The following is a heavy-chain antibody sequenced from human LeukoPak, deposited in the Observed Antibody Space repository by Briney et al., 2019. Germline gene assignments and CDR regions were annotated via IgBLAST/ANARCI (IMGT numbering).Heavy chain of an antibody. CDR2: IYYSGST. D-gene: IGHD5-18*01. V-gene: IGHV4-39*01. CDR1: GGSISSSSYY. CDR3: ARIPPSYGLHCFDY. J-gene: IGHJ4*02. Sequence: SETLSLTCTVSGGSISSSSYYWGWIRQPPGKGLEWIGSIYYSGSTYYNPSLKSRVTISVDTSKNQFSLKLSSVTAADTAVYYCARIPPSYGLHCFDYWGQGTLVTVSS.